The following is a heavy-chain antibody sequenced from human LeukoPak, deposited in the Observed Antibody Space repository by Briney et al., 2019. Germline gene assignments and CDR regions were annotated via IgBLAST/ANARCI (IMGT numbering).Heavy chain of an antibody. Sequence: SGTLSLTYAVSGDSISNSNWWSWVRQPPGKGLEWIGEIYHSGITNYHPSLKRRVTISVDKSKNQFSLKLTSVTAADTALYYCARGRSDILTAYYIWGQGTLSPSPQ. CDR1: GDSISNSNW. V-gene: IGHV4-4*02. J-gene: IGHJ4*02. CDR3: ARGRSDILTAYYI. D-gene: IGHD3-9*01. CDR2: IYHSGIT.